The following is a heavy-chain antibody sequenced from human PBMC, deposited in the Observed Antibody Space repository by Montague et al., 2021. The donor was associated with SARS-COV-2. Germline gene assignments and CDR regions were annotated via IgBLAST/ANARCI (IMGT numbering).Heavy chain of an antibody. CDR2: IYLDGDQ. CDR3: ARRYDFYRAEGIDV. D-gene: IGHD3-3*01. J-gene: IGHJ3*01. Sequence: PALVKPTQTLTLTCVFSGFSLNTDGVGVAWIRRPPGKALEWLALIYLDGDQRYSPSLKTRLTITKDTSKNRVVLTMTNLDPVDTATYYCARRYDFYRAEGIDVGGQGTMLTVSS. V-gene: IGHV2-5*02. CDR1: GFSLNTDGVG.